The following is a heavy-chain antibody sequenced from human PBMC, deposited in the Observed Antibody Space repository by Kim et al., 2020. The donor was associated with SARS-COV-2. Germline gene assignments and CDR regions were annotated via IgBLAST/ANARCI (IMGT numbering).Heavy chain of an antibody. CDR3: VKDLAGIDY. CDR2: GST. Sequence: GSTYYADSVKGRFTISRDNSKNTLYLQMSSLRAEDTAVYYCVKDLAGIDYWGQGTLVTVSS. J-gene: IGHJ4*02. V-gene: IGHV3-64D*09.